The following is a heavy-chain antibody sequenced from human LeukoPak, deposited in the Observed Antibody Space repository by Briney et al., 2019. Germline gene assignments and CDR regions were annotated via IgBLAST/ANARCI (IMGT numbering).Heavy chain of an antibody. D-gene: IGHD1-26*01. CDR1: GFTFSSYG. CDR2: ISYDGSNK. V-gene: IGHV3-30*18. Sequence: GGSLRLSCAASGFTFSSYGMHWVRQAPGKGLEWVAVISYDGSNKYYADSLKGRFTISRDNSKNTVYLQMNNLRSEDTAVYFCTKELSGKSFFDCWGQGALVTVSS. J-gene: IGHJ4*02. CDR3: TKELSGKSFFDC.